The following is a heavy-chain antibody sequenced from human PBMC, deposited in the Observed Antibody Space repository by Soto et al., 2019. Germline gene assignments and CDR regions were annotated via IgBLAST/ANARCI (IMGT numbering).Heavy chain of an antibody. CDR2: IYHSGST. Sequence: PSETLSLTCAVSGGSISSGGYSWGWIRQPPGKGLEWIGYIYHSGSTYYNPSLKSRVTISVDRSKNQFSLKLSSVTAADTAVYYCARDRGPMVRGPPGYWGQGTLVTVS. V-gene: IGHV4-30-2*01. CDR3: ARDRGPMVRGPPGY. J-gene: IGHJ4*02. D-gene: IGHD3-10*01. CDR1: GGSISSGGYS.